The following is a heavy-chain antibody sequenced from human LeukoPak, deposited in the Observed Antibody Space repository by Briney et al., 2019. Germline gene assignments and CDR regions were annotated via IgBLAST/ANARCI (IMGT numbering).Heavy chain of an antibody. CDR2: INPNSGGT. V-gene: IGHV1-2*02. CDR3: ARSPHILTGENFDY. Sequence: ASVKVSCKASGYTFTGYYMHWVRQAPGQGLEWMGWINPNSGGTNYAQKFQDRVSMTRDTSISTAYMQLSRLRSDDTAVYYCARSPHILTGENFDYWGQGALVTVSS. D-gene: IGHD3-9*01. CDR1: GYTFTGYY. J-gene: IGHJ4*02.